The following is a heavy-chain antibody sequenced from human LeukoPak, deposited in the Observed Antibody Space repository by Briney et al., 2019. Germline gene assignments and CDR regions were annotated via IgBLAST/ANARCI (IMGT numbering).Heavy chain of an antibody. CDR1: GFTFDDYA. CDR2: ITWNSGSI. Sequence: GGSLRLSCAASGFTFDDYAIHWVRQAPGKGLEWVSGITWNSGSIGYADSVKGRFTISRDNAKNSLYLQMNSLRTEDTALYYYAKDWGRGSSSWFDYWGQGTLVTVSS. V-gene: IGHV3-9*01. CDR3: AKDWGRGSSSWFDY. J-gene: IGHJ4*02. D-gene: IGHD6-13*01.